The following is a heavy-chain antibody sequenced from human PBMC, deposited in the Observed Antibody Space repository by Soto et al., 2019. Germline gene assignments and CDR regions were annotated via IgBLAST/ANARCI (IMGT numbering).Heavy chain of an antibody. CDR1: GYSFSTYW. V-gene: IGHV5-51*01. D-gene: IGHD2-15*01. Sequence: GESLKISCNGSGYSFSTYWIGWVRQIPGKGLERMGLIFPGDSETTYSPSFQGHVSISADTSTSTAYLQWNSLKTSDSAIYYCARQGPGSYWGQGTQVTFSS. CDR2: IFPGDSET. J-gene: IGHJ4*02. CDR3: ARQGPGSY.